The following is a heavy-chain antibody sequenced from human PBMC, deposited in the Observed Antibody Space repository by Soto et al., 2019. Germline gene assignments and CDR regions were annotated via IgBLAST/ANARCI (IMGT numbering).Heavy chain of an antibody. V-gene: IGHV4-39*01. Sequence: SETLSLTCTVSGGSISSSSYYWGWIRQPPGKGLEWIGSIYYSGSTYYNPSLKSRVTISVDTSKNQFSLKLSSVTAADTAVYYCARRVIVGATTGYYYYGMDVWGQGTTVTVSS. D-gene: IGHD1-26*01. CDR1: GGSISSSSYY. CDR3: ARRVIVGATTGYYYYGMDV. CDR2: IYYSGST. J-gene: IGHJ6*02.